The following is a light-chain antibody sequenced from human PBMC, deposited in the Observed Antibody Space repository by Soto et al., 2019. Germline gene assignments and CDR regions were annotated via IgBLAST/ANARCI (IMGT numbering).Light chain of an antibody. CDR3: QQRSNWPPIT. V-gene: IGKV3-11*01. Sequence: EFVLTQSPGTLSLSPGERATLSCRASQTVRNNYLAWYQQNPGRAPRLLIYDASNRAAGIPARFSGSGSGTDFTLTISSLEPEDFAVYYCQQRSNWPPITFGQGTRLEIK. J-gene: IGKJ5*01. CDR2: DAS. CDR1: QTVRNNY.